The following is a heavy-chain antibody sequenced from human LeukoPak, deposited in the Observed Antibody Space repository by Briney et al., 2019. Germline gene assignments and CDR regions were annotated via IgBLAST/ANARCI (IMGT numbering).Heavy chain of an antibody. CDR1: GFTFSLYS. Sequence: GGSLRLSCAASGFTFSLYSMTWVRQAPGKGLEWVATIAPDGSTQNYVDSLEGRFTISRDNPKNTLYLQMNSLRAEDAAVYYCARVIGGAIDHWGQGTLVTVSS. CDR3: ARVIGGAIDH. CDR2: IAPDGSTQ. D-gene: IGHD1-26*01. V-gene: IGHV3-7*01. J-gene: IGHJ4*02.